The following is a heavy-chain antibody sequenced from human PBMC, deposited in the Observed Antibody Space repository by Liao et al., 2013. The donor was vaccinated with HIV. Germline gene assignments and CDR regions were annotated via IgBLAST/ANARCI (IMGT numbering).Heavy chain of an antibody. Sequence: QLQLQESGPGLVKPSETLSLTCTVSGGSISSSSYYWGWIRQPPGKGLEWIGSIYYSGSTYYNPSLKSRVTISVDTSQNQFSLRLDSVTAADTAMYYCARGGRFADSSGSLSGNWFDPWGPGTLVTVSS. CDR2: IYYSGST. CDR1: GGSISSSSYY. CDR3: ARGGRFADSSGSLSGNWFDP. D-gene: IGHD3-22*01. J-gene: IGHJ5*02. V-gene: IGHV4-39*07.